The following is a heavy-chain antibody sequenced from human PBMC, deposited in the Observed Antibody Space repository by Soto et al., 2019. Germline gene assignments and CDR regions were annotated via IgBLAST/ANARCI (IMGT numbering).Heavy chain of an antibody. V-gene: IGHV3-30*18. CDR1: GFTFSVYA. J-gene: IGHJ6*01. Sequence: QVQLVASGGGVVQPGRSVRLSCAASGFTFSVYAMHWVREAPGKGPEWLALLSSDGSNIYYTDSVRGRFTISRDNTMNTMFLQMNSLRVEDTEVYYCTKSSSSWNYYYAIDVWGQGTTVTVSS. CDR2: LSSDGSNI. CDR3: TKSSSSWNYYYAIDV. D-gene: IGHD6-13*01.